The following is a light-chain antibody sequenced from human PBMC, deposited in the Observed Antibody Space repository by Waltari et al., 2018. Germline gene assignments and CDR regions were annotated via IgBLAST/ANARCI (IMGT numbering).Light chain of an antibody. V-gene: IGKV3-11*01. J-gene: IGKJ4*01. CDR1: QSVSSY. Sequence: IVLTQSPATLSLSPGERAILSCRASQSVSSYLNWYQQTPGQAPRLLSYDASNRATGTPARFRGSAPGTDLTLTISSLEPEDSAVYYGRQRINWPLTFGWGTNVEIK. CDR2: DAS. CDR3: RQRINWPLT.